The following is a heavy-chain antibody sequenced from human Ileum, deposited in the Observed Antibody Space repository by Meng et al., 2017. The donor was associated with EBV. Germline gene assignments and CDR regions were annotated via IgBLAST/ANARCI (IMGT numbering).Heavy chain of an antibody. J-gene: IGHJ4*02. CDR1: GGSISSSYF. CDR2: VYYSGDT. CDR3: ARRFAALGADFDY. V-gene: IGHV4-39*02. Sequence: QVQLQESGPGLVKPSXXLALTCTVSGGSISSSYFWGWIRQPPGKGLEWIGSVYYSGDTYYNPSLKSRVTISIDPSKNHITLNLNSVTDADTAVYYCARRFAALGADFDYWGQGALRIVSS. D-gene: IGHD4/OR15-4a*01.